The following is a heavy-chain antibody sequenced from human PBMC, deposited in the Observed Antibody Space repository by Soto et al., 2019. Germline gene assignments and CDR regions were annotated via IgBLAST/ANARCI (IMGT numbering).Heavy chain of an antibody. V-gene: IGHV3-74*01. CDR1: GLTFSSYW. J-gene: IGHJ6*02. Sequence: EVQLVESGGDLVQPGGSLRHSCAASGLTFSSYWMYWVRQAPGKGLVWVSRISSDGSRTDYADSVKGRFTISRDNARNTLYLQMNSLRAEDTAVYYCARVRYTSTWYYYGMDVWGQGTTVTVSS. CDR3: ARVRYTSTWYYYGMDV. D-gene: IGHD6-13*01. CDR2: ISSDGSRT.